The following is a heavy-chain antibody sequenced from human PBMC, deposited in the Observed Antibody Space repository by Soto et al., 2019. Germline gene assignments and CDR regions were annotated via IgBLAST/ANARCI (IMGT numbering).Heavy chain of an antibody. J-gene: IGHJ4*02. D-gene: IGHD4-4*01. CDR3: VRVDPVTTLTTFDY. Sequence: QVQLQESSPGLVKPSQTLSLTCTVSGGSISSGDHYWSWIRQSPGKGLEWIGYVWYRGDTFYNPSLKSRLTMSVDTSKNQFSLRLSSVTAADTAVYYCVRVDPVTTLTTFDYWAQGILVTVSS. CDR1: GGSISSGDHY. CDR2: VWYRGDT. V-gene: IGHV4-30-4*01.